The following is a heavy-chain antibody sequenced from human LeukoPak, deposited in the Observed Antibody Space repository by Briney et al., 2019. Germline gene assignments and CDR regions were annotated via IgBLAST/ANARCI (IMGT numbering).Heavy chain of an antibody. V-gene: IGHV1-69*13. CDR3: ASWIRNWYFDL. Sequence: SVKVSCKASGGTFSSYAISWVRQAPGQGVECMGGIIPIFGTANYAQKFQGRVTITADEATSTAYMELSSLRSEDTAVYYCASWIRNWYFDLWGRGTLVTVSS. CDR1: GGTFSSYA. D-gene: IGHD2-2*03. CDR2: IIPIFGTA. J-gene: IGHJ2*01.